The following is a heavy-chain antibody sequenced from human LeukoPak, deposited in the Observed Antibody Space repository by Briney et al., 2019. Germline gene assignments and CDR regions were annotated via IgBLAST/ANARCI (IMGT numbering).Heavy chain of an antibody. CDR2: ISYDGSNK. Sequence: EGSLRLSCAASGFTFSSYAMHWVRQAPGKGLEWVAVISYDGSNKYYADSVKGRFTISRDNSKNTLYLQMNSLRAEDTAVYYCARDRDSGSYSRGMDVWGQGTTVTVSS. D-gene: IGHD1-26*01. CDR1: GFTFSSYA. CDR3: ARDRDSGSYSRGMDV. J-gene: IGHJ6*02. V-gene: IGHV3-30-3*01.